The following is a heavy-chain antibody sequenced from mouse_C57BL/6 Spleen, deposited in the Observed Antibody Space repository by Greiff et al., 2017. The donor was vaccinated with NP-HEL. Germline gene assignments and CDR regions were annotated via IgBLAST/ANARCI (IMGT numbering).Heavy chain of an antibody. J-gene: IGHJ2*01. D-gene: IGHD1-1*01. CDR3: ARGDYYGSSWDY. V-gene: IGHV1-47*01. CDR2: FHPYNDDT. Sequence: QVQLKESGAELVKPGASVKMSCKASGYTFTTYPIEWMKQNHGKSLEWIGNFHPYNDDTKYNEKFKGKATLTVEKSSSTVYLELSRLTSDDSAVYYCARGDYYGSSWDYWGQGTTLTVSS. CDR1: GYTFTTYP.